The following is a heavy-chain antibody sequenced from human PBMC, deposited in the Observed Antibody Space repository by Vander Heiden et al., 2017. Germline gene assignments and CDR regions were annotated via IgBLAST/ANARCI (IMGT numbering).Heavy chain of an antibody. Sequence: QLQLQESGPGLVKPSETLSLTCPVTGGSISSSSYYWGWIRQPPGKGLEWIGSIYYSGSTYYNPSLKSRVTISVDTSKNQFSLKLSSVTAADTAVYYCARRGSDSSGYYFDYWGHGTLVAVSS. J-gene: IGHJ4*01. V-gene: IGHV4-39*01. CDR1: GGSISSSSYY. D-gene: IGHD3-22*01. CDR3: ARRGSDSSGYYFDY. CDR2: IYYSGST.